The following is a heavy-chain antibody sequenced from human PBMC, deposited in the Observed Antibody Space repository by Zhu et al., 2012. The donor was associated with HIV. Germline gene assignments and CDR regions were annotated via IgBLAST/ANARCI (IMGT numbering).Heavy chain of an antibody. CDR1: GFTLSTHW. CDR2: INSDGSST. CDR3: ARDSDYSSGGYDLGY. D-gene: IGHD6-19*01. J-gene: IGHJ4*02. V-gene: IGHV3-74*01. Sequence: EVQLVESGGGLVQPGGSLRLSCAASGFTLSTHWMHWVRQAPGKGLVWVSRINSDGSSTNYADSVKGRFTISRDSAKNTLYLQMNSLRAEDTAVYYCARDSDYSSGGYDLGYWGQGTLVTVSS.